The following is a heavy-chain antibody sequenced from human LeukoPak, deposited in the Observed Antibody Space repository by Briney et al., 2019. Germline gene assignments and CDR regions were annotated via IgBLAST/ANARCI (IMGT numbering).Heavy chain of an antibody. V-gene: IGHV1-2*02. J-gene: IGHJ4*02. Sequence: ASVKVSCKASGYTFTGYYMHWVRQAPGQGLEWMGWINPNSGGTNYAQKFQGRVTMTRDTSISTAYMELSRLRSDDTAAYYCARDNPIAVAYFDYWGQGTLVTVSS. CDR3: ARDNPIAVAYFDY. D-gene: IGHD6-19*01. CDR2: INPNSGGT. CDR1: GYTFTGYY.